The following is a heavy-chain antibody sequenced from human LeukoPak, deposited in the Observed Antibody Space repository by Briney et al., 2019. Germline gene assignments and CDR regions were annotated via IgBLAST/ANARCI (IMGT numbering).Heavy chain of an antibody. Sequence: SVKVSCKASGGTFSSYAISWVRQAPGQGLEWMGGIIPIFGTANYAQKFQGRVTITADESTSTAYMELSSLRSDDTAMYYCARDRYGGNSGALDIWGQGTMVTVS. CDR1: GGTFSSYA. V-gene: IGHV1-69*13. CDR2: IIPIFGTA. J-gene: IGHJ3*02. CDR3: ARDRYGGNSGALDI. D-gene: IGHD4-23*01.